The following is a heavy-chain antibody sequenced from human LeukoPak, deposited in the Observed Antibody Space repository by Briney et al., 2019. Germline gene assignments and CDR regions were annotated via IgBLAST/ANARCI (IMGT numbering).Heavy chain of an antibody. V-gene: IGHV3-53*01. CDR1: ALAVSNKY. D-gene: IGHD3-16*01. J-gene: IGHJ2*01. CDR2: IYGGGRT. Sequence: PGGSLRLSCAASALAVSNKYLTWVRQAPGKGLEWVSLIYGGGRTTYADSVKGRFTISRDNFTNTLYLQMKNLMDENTAFRYCASFQYDVANWYLTLSGRGTLVTVSS. CDR3: ASFQYDVANWYLTL.